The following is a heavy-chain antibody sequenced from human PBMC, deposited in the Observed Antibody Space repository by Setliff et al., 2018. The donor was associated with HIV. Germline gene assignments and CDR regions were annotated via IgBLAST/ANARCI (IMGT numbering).Heavy chain of an antibody. CDR2: ISAYNGNT. D-gene: IGHD3-9*01. CDR3: ARDYAYDILTGYYSPPDALDI. Sequence: ASVKVSCKASGYTFTSYGISWVRQAPGQGLEWMGWISAYNGNTNYAQKLQGRVTMTTDTSTSTAYMELRSLRSDDTAVYYCARDYAYDILTGYYSPPDALDIWGQGTMVTVS. V-gene: IGHV1-18*01. J-gene: IGHJ3*02. CDR1: GYTFTSYG.